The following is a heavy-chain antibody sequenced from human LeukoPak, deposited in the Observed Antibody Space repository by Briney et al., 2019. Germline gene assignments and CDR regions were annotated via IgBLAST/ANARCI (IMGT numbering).Heavy chain of an antibody. V-gene: IGHV4-59*01. CDR2: IYYSGST. CDR3: ARGYSGYDKRYFDY. CDR1: GGSISSYY. Sequence: SETLSLTCTVSGGSISSYYWSWIRQPPGKGLEWIGYIYYSGSTNYNPSLKSRVTISVDTSKNQFSLKLSSVTAADTAVYYCARGYSGYDKRYFDYWGQGTLVTVSS. D-gene: IGHD5-12*01. J-gene: IGHJ4*02.